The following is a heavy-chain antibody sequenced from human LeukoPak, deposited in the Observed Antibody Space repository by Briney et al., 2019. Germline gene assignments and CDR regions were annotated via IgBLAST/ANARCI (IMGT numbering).Heavy chain of an antibody. CDR1: GYTFTGYY. V-gene: IGHV1-2*02. CDR3: ARDPLPYLTNTNWFDP. Sequence: ASVKGSCKASGYTFTGYYMHWVRQAPGQGLEWMGWINPNNGGTNYAQKLQGRVTMTTDTSTSTAYMELRSLRSDDTAVYYCARDPLPYLTNTNWFDPWGQGTLVTVSS. D-gene: IGHD5-12*01. J-gene: IGHJ5*02. CDR2: INPNNGGT.